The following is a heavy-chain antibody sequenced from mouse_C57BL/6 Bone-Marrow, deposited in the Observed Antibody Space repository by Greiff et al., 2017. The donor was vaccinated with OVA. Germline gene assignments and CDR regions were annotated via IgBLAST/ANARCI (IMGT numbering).Heavy chain of an antibody. CDR2: IYPRSGNT. CDR1: GYTFTSYG. V-gene: IGHV1-81*01. CDR3: ARSTITTVVAHWYFDV. Sequence: QVQLQQSGAELARPGASVKLSCKASGYTFTSYGISWVKQRTGQGLEWIGEIYPRSGNTYYSEKFKGKATLTADKSSSTAYMELRSRTSEDSAVYFCARSTITTVVAHWYFDVWGTGTTVTVSS. D-gene: IGHD1-1*01. J-gene: IGHJ1*03.